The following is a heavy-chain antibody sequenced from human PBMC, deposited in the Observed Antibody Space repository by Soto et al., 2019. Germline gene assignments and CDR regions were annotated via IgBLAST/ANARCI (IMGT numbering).Heavy chain of an antibody. CDR3: AREQYNWKL. J-gene: IGHJ4*02. CDR2: VYHTGNT. D-gene: IGHD1-20*01. CDR1: GVSITPYY. Sequence: WETLSLTWTVSGVSITPYYWTWIRHPPGKGLEWISYVYHTGNTYYNPSLKSRVTISLDTSKNQVSLRLKSVTAADTAVYYCAREQYNWKLWGQGTLVTVSS. V-gene: IGHV4-59*01.